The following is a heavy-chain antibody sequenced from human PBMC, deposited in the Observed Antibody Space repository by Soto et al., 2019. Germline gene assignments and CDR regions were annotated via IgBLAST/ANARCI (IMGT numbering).Heavy chain of an antibody. Sequence: SVKVSCKASGGTFSRYAMNWVRQAPGQGLEWMGGIIPMFGTANYAQKFQGRVTITADESTNTGYMELRSLISEDTAVYYCARDGTLYDSSGYYCLYWGQGTLVTVSA. D-gene: IGHD3-22*01. V-gene: IGHV1-69*13. J-gene: IGHJ4*02. CDR3: ARDGTLYDSSGYYCLY. CDR2: IIPMFGTA. CDR1: GGTFSRYA.